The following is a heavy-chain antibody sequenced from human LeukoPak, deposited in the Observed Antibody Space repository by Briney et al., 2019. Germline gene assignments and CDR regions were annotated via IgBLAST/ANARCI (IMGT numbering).Heavy chain of an antibody. CDR1: GGSVSGHY. CDR3: ARVLSITGTPYYFDY. V-gene: IGHV4-59*02. Sequence: PSETLSLTCSVSGGSVSGHYWSWIRQPPGKGLEWIGYINYSGSTEYKPSLKSRVTISEDTSKNQFSLKLRSVTAADTAVYYCARVLSITGTPYYFDYWGQGTLVTVSS. J-gene: IGHJ4*02. D-gene: IGHD1-7*01. CDR2: INYSGST.